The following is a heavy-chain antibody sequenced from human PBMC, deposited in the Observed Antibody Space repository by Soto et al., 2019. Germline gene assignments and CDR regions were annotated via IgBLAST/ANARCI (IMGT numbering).Heavy chain of an antibody. Sequence: EVQLLESRGGLVQPGGSLRLSCAASGFTFSSYAMSWVRQAPGKGLEWVSAISGSGGSTYYADSVKGRFTISRDNSKNTLYLQMNSLRAEDTAVYYCAKHGSGDPYCGGDCYVVDYWGQGTLVTVSS. CDR3: AKHGSGDPYCGGDCYVVDY. D-gene: IGHD2-21*02. CDR1: GFTFSSYA. V-gene: IGHV3-23*01. CDR2: ISGSGGST. J-gene: IGHJ4*02.